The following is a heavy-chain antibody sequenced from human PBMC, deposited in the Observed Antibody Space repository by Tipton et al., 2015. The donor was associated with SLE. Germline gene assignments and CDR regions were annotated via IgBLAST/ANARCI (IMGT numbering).Heavy chain of an antibody. Sequence: TLSLTCTVSGGSISSYYWSWIRQPPGKGLEWIGYIHYTRTTHCNPSLKSRVTISVDTSKNQFSLKLSSVTAADTAVYYCARDPMSLYYYDSRGGDYWGQGTLVTVSS. V-gene: IGHV4-59*01. J-gene: IGHJ4*02. CDR3: ARDPMSLYYYDSRGGDY. CDR1: GGSISSYY. D-gene: IGHD3-22*01. CDR2: IHYTRTT.